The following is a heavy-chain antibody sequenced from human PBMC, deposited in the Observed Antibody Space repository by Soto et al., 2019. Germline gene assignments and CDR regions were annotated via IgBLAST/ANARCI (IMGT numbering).Heavy chain of an antibody. Sequence: ASVKVSCKASGYSFTDYQIHWVRQAPGQGLEWLGRINPKSGGTSTAQKFQGWVTMTTDTSISTASMELTRLTSDDTAIYYCARGDSTDCSNGVCSFFYNHDMHVSDQGPTVT. CDR1: GYSFTDYQ. D-gene: IGHD2-8*01. CDR2: INPKSGGT. V-gene: IGHV1-2*04. J-gene: IGHJ6*02. CDR3: ARGDSTDCSNGVCSFFYNHDMHV.